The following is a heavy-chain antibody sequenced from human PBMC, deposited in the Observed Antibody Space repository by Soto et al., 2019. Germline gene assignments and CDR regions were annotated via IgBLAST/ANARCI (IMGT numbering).Heavy chain of an antibody. CDR3: ARDRSGFWSGYPDYYYGMDV. J-gene: IGHJ6*02. D-gene: IGHD3-3*01. Sequence: GESLKISCKGSGYSFTSYWIGWVRQMPGKGLEWMGIIYPGDSDTRYSPSFQGQVTISADKSISTAYLQWSSLRAEDTAVYYCARDRSGFWSGYPDYYYGMDVWGQGTTVTVSS. V-gene: IGHV5-51*01. CDR1: GYSFTSYW. CDR2: IYPGDSDT.